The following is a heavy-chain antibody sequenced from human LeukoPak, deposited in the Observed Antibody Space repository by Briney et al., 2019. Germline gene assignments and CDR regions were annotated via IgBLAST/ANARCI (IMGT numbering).Heavy chain of an antibody. CDR2: IMQDGSDK. J-gene: IGHJ4*02. D-gene: IGHD6-19*01. V-gene: IGHV3-7*01. CDR3: VRTRGWAYFDY. CDR1: GFTFSTYS. Sequence: GGSLRLSCAASGFTFSTYSMSWVRQAPGKGLEWVANIMQDGSDKYSVDSVRGRFTISRDNAKNSLYLQMDSLRAEDTAVYYCVRTRGWAYFDYWGQGTLVTVSS.